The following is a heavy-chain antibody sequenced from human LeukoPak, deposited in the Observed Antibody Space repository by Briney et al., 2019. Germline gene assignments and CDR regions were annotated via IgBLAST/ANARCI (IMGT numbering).Heavy chain of an antibody. Sequence: GGSLRLSCAASGFTVSSNYMSWVRQAPGKGLEWVSVIYSGGSTYYTDSVKGRFTISRDNSKNTLYLQMNSLRAEDTAVYYCARGYSGYDYRLNWGQGTLVTVSS. J-gene: IGHJ4*02. CDR2: IYSGGST. CDR3: ARGYSGYDYRLN. CDR1: GFTVSSNY. V-gene: IGHV3-53*01. D-gene: IGHD5-12*01.